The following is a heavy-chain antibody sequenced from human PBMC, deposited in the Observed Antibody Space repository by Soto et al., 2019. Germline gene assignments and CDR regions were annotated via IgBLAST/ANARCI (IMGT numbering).Heavy chain of an antibody. CDR1: GGSIRSDDYY. D-gene: IGHD6-6*01. CDR2: IYYTGTT. V-gene: IGHV4-30-4*01. Sequence: QVQLQESGPGLVKPSQTLSRTCTVSGGSIRSDDYYWSWIRQPPGKGLEWIGYIYYTGTTNYNPSLQSRVTISMDTSKNQFSLKLTSMNVADTAVYYCVRDRSNSPDYFDYWGQGTLVTVSS. CDR3: VRDRSNSPDYFDY. J-gene: IGHJ4*02.